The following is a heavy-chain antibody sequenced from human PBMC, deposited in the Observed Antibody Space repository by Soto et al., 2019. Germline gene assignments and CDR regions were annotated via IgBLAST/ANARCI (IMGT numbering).Heavy chain of an antibody. CDR1: GFTFSSYD. J-gene: IGHJ5*02. CDR3: AKRFLGYCNSTSCSSFDP. V-gene: IGHV3-23*01. D-gene: IGHD2-2*01. Sequence: GGSLRLSCAASGFTFSSYDMNWVRQAPGKGLEWVSSISGSGGSTYYADSMKGRFTISRDNSKNVLYLQMNSLRVEDTAVYYCAKRFLGYCNSTSCSSFDPWGQGTLVTVSS. CDR2: ISGSGGST.